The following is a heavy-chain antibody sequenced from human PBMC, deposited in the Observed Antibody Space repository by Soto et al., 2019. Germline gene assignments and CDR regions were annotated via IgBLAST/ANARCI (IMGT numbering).Heavy chain of an antibody. V-gene: IGHV1-69*02. CDR3: ARGVRDIAVAGTVGWFDP. Sequence: QFQLVQSGAEVKKPGSSVKVSCKASGGTFSSYTISWVRQAPGQGLEWMGRIIPILGIANYAQKFQGRVTITADKSTSTAYMELSSMRSEDTAVYYCARGVRDIAVAGTVGWFDPWGQGTLVTVSS. J-gene: IGHJ5*02. CDR2: IIPILGIA. CDR1: GGTFSSYT. D-gene: IGHD6-19*01.